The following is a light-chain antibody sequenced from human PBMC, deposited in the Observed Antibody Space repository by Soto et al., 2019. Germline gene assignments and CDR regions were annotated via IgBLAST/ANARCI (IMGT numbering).Light chain of an antibody. CDR3: LQSYTFPFT. Sequence: DIQMTQSPFSLSASVGDTVTLTCRASQDISNYLNWLQQKPGKAPKILIYAASTLQTGVPSSFSGSESGTDFTLTISSLQPEDFAIYFCLQSYTFPFTFGPGTRVEIK. V-gene: IGKV1-39*01. CDR1: QDISNY. J-gene: IGKJ3*01. CDR2: AAS.